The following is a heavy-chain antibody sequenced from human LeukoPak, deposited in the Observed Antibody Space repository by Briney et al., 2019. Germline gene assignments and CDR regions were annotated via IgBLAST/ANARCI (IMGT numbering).Heavy chain of an antibody. J-gene: IGHJ6*02. CDR1: VFTFSSYA. CDR2: ISGSGGST. V-gene: IGHV3-23*01. D-gene: IGHD6-19*01. Sequence: PGGSLRLSCAASVFTFSSYAMSWVRQAPGKGLEWVSAISGSGGSTYYADSAKGRFTISRDNSKNTLYLQMNSLRAEDTAVYYCAKDLGYSSGWLSYYYYYGMDVWGQGTTVTVSS. CDR3: AKDLGYSSGWLSYYYYYGMDV.